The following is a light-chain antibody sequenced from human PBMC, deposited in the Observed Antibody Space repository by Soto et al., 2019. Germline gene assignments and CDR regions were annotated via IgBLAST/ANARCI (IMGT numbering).Light chain of an antibody. J-gene: IGLJ2*01. V-gene: IGLV1-47*02. CDR1: SSNIGRNY. CDR2: SHN. CDR3: ATWDDDVSGVV. Sequence: QSVLPQTPSVSGTPGQTVTISCSGSSSNIGRNYVYWYQQLPGAAPKLLMYSHNIRPSGVPDRFSASTSGTSASLVISGLRSEDEADYHCATWDDDVSGVVFGGATKLTVL.